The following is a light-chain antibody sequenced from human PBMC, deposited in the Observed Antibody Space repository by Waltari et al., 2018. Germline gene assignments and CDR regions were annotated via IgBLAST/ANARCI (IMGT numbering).Light chain of an antibody. Sequence: DIQMTQSPSSPSASVGDSVTITCQASQAISNHLNWYQHKPGQAPALLIFDATNLETGVPSRFRGSGSGTDFTLTIPSLQPEDFATYYCQQYDNLASFGGGTKVEIK. CDR2: DAT. CDR3: QQYDNLAS. CDR1: QAISNH. J-gene: IGKJ4*01. V-gene: IGKV1-33*01.